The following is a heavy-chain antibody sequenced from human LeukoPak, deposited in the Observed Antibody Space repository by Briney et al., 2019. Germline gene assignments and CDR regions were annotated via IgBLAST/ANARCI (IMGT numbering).Heavy chain of an antibody. CDR1: GFTFSDYW. Sequence: GGSLRLSCAASGFTFSDYWMHWVRQAPGKGLVWVSRISSDGSRVTYADSVKGRFTISRDNAKNTLYLQMNSLRAEDTAVYYCARGGEFSGYEIWGQGTLVTVSS. CDR2: ISSDGSRV. D-gene: IGHD5-12*01. J-gene: IGHJ4*02. V-gene: IGHV3-74*01. CDR3: ARGGEFSGYEI.